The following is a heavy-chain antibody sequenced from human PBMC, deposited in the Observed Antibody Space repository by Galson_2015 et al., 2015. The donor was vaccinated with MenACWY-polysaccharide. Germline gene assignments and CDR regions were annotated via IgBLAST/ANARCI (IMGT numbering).Heavy chain of an antibody. V-gene: IGHV4-34*01. D-gene: IGHD2-2*01. J-gene: IGHJ1*01. CDR1: GGSFSGYC. CDR2: INHSGST. Sequence: ETLSLTCAVYGGSFSGYCWSWIRQPPGKGLEWIGEINHSGSTNYNPSLKSRVTISVDTSKNQFSLKLSSVTAADTAVYYCARGPRKRVGYCSSTSCYAGSMYFQHWGQGTLVTVSS. CDR3: ARGPRKRVGYCSSTSCYAGSMYFQH.